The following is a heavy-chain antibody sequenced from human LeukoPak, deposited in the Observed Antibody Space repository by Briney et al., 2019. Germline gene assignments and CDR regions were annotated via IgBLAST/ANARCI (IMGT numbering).Heavy chain of an antibody. Sequence: SVKVSCKTSGGTFNNSAISWVRQAPGQGLEWLGGIMPLFGTAGYAQKFQGRVTITKDESTRTVYLELTSLTSDDTAVYYCARDVHGDYGSGWFDPWGQGTLVAVPS. V-gene: IGHV1-69*05. CDR1: GGTFNNSA. CDR3: ARDVHGDYGSGWFDP. D-gene: IGHD4-17*01. CDR2: IMPLFGTA. J-gene: IGHJ5*02.